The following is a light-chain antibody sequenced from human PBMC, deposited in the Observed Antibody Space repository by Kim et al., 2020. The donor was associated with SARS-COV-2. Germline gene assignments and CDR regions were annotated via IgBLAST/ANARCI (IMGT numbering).Light chain of an antibody. CDR3: SSRDNSGDHVV. CDR2: GKN. J-gene: IGLJ2*01. V-gene: IGLV3-19*01. CDR1: SLRTYY. Sequence: SSELTQDPAVSVALGQTVRITCQGDSLRTYYATWYQQKPGQAPILVIYGKNNRPSGIPDRFSGSSSGNTASLTVTGAQAVDEADYYCSSRDNSGDHVVFGGGTKLIFL.